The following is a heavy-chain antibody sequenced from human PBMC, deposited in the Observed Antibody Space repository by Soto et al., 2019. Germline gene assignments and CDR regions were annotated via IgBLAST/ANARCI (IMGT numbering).Heavy chain of an antibody. V-gene: IGHV1-2*02. Sequence: ASVKVSCKASRYTFTGYYMHWVRQAPGQGLEWMGWINPNSGGTNYAQKFQGRVTMTRDTSISTAYMELSRLRSDDTAVYYCATKLAAAGNWFDPWGQGTLVTVSS. CDR3: ATKLAAAGNWFDP. J-gene: IGHJ5*02. CDR1: RYTFTGYY. D-gene: IGHD6-13*01. CDR2: INPNSGGT.